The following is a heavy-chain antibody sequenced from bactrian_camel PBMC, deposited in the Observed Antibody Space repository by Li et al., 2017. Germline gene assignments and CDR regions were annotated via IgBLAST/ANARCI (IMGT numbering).Heavy chain of an antibody. V-gene: IGHV3S1*01. CDR2: INAGGGNG. D-gene: IGHD3*01. CDR1: GFTFSSYW. J-gene: IGHJ4*01. Sequence: HVQLVESGGGSVQPGGSLRLSCAASGFTFSSYWMYWVRQAPGKELEWVSSINAGGGNGFYAQSVKGRFTISKDNAENTVTLQMNSLKPEDTAVYYCVRELGVLGHVLSYWGQGTQVTDS. CDR3: VRELGVLGHVLSY.